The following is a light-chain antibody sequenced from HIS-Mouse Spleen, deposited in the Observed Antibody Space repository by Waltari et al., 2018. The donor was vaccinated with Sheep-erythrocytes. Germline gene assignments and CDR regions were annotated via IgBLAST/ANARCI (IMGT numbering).Light chain of an antibody. J-gene: IGLJ1*01. CDR3: CSYAGSYNHV. CDR2: DVS. CDR1: SIDVGGYNY. V-gene: IGLV2-11*01. Sequence: QSALTQPRSVPGSPGQSVTTSCTGPSIDVGGYNYASGYQQHPGKAPKLMIYDVSKRPSGVPDRFSGSKSGNTASLTISGLQAEDEADYYCCSYAGSYNHVFATGTKVTVL.